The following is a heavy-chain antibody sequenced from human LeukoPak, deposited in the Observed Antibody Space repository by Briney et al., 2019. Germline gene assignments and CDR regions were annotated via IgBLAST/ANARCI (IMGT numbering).Heavy chain of an antibody. CDR3: ARDLYYYDSSGYRTVFDY. CDR2: IFYSGNT. D-gene: IGHD3-22*01. V-gene: IGHV4-39*02. CDR1: GGSISSTSYY. J-gene: IGHJ4*02. Sequence: PSETLSLTCTVSGGSISSTSYYWGWIRQPPGKGLEWIGSIFYSGNTYYNPSLKSRVTISVDTSKKQFSLNLSSVTAADTAVYYCARDLYYYDSSGYRTVFDYWGQGTLVTVSS.